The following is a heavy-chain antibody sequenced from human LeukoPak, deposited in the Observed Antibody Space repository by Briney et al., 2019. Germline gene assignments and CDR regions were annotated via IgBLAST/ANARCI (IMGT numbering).Heavy chain of an antibody. J-gene: IGHJ4*02. CDR2: MYLSGTT. V-gene: IGHV4-4*02. CDR1: GDSINSLDL. CDR3: AGLVGRYSSGLYYYYFDY. Sequence: SGTLSLTCTISGDSINSLDLWSWVRQPPGKGLEWIGEMYLSGTTHSNPSVKSRVTISIDKSKNQFFLNLSSVTAADTAVYYCAGLVGRYSSGLYYYYFDYWGQGTLVTVSS. D-gene: IGHD3-22*01.